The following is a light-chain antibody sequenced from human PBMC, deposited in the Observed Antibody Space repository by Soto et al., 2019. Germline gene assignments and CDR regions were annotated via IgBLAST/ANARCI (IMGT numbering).Light chain of an antibody. J-gene: IGLJ1*01. CDR1: SSDVGGYNF. Sequence: QSVLTQPASVYGSPGQSITISCTGTSSDVGGYNFVSWYQQHPDKAPKLMIYDVSNRPSGVSNRFSGSKSGNTASLTISGLQAEDEADYYCSSYRTSTTLAVFGTGTKVTVL. CDR3: SSYRTSTTLAV. V-gene: IGLV2-14*01. CDR2: DVS.